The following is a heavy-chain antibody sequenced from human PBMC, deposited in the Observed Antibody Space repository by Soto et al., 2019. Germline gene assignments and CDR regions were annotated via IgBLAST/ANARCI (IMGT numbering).Heavy chain of an antibody. CDR2: VNNDGSGT. D-gene: IGHD1-1*01. Sequence: EVQLVESGGGLVQPGGSLRLSCAASGYTFSSYWIHWVRQAPGKGLVWVSRVNNDGSGTAYADSVEGRFTISRDNAKNTVYLQLNSLRAEDTAVYYCARQLERGDLPEGFEYWGQGTLATVSS. V-gene: IGHV3-74*01. CDR1: GYTFSSYW. CDR3: ARQLERGDLPEGFEY. J-gene: IGHJ4*02.